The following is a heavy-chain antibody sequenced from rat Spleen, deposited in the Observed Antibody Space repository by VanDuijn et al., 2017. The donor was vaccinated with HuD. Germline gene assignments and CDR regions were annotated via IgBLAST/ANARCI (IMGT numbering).Heavy chain of an antibody. V-gene: IGHV2-13*01. J-gene: IGHJ3*01. D-gene: IGHD1-6*01. CDR2: IWGDGNT. Sequence: QVQLKESGPGLVQPSQTLSLTCTVSGFSLSSHGVIWVRQPPGKGLEWMGVIWGDGNTNYTSALKFRLSISRDTSKSQVFLKMNSLQTEDTAMYFCARWKYTTDWFAYWGQGTLVTVSS. CDR3: ARWKYTTDWFAY. CDR1: GFSLSSHG.